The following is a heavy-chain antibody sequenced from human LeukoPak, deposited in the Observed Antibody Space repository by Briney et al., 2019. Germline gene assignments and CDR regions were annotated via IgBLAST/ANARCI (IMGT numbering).Heavy chain of an antibody. CDR1: GGSISSYY. D-gene: IGHD2-2*01. CDR3: ASGPIVVVPAAMNYYYYYMDV. Sequence: SETLSLTCTVSGGSISSYYWSWIRQPAGKGLEWIGRIYTSGSTNYNPSLKSRVTMSVDTSKSQFSLKLSSVTAADTAVYYCASGPIVVVPAAMNYYYYYMDVWGKGTTVTVSS. V-gene: IGHV4-4*07. J-gene: IGHJ6*03. CDR2: IYTSGST.